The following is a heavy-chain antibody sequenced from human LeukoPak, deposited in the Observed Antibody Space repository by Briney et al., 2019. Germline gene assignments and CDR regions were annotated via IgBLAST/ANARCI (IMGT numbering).Heavy chain of an antibody. J-gene: IGHJ6*04. CDR2: ISSSGSTI. D-gene: IGHD3-10*02. V-gene: IGHV3-48*04. CDR3: AELGITMIGGV. CDR1: GFAFNTYS. Sequence: PGGSLRLSCAASGFAFNTYSMNWVRQAPGKGLEWVSYISSSGSTIYYADSVKGRFTISRDNAKNSLHLQMNSLRAEDTAVYYCAELGITMIGGVWGKGTTVTISS.